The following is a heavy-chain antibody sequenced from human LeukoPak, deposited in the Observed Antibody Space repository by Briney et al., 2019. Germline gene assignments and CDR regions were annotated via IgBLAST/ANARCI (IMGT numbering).Heavy chain of an antibody. D-gene: IGHD4-17*01. CDR3: VYSGDYEKGY. CDR2: ISYDGSNK. V-gene: IGHV3-30*04. CDR1: GFTFSTYA. J-gene: IGHJ4*02. Sequence: GGSLRLSCAASGFTFSTYAMHWVRQAPGKGLEWVAVISYDGSNKYYADSVKGRFTISRDNSKNTLYLQMNSLRAEDTAVYYCVYSGDYEKGYWGQGTLVTVSS.